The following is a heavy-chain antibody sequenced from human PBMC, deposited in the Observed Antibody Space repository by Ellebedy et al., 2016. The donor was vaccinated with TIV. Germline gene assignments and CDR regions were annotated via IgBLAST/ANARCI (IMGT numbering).Heavy chain of an antibody. J-gene: IGHJ6*02. D-gene: IGHD6-13*01. CDR1: RGTFSSYA. Sequence: SVKVSXKASRGTFSSYAISWVRQAPGQGLEWMGGIIPIFGTANYAQKFQGRVTITADESTSTAYMELSSLRSEDTAVYYCARMLESSSWYSSYGMDVWGQGTTVTVSS. CDR2: IIPIFGTA. V-gene: IGHV1-69*13. CDR3: ARMLESSSWYSSYGMDV.